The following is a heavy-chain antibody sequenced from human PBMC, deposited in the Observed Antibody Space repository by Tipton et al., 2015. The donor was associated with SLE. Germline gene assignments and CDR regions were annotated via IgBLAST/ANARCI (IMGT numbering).Heavy chain of an antibody. D-gene: IGHD3-3*01. J-gene: IGHJ4*02. CDR3: ARDQGFWNGYSDGGFDF. V-gene: IGHV1-8*01. CDR1: GYSFTNYD. CDR2: INPNNGDT. Sequence: QLVQSGAEVKKPGASVKVSCKSSGYSFTNYDINWVRQATGQGLELMGWINPNNGDTGFVQKFQGRITMTRDTSISTTYMEVNSVRSEDAAVYYCARDQGFWNGYSDGGFDFWGQGTLVTFSS.